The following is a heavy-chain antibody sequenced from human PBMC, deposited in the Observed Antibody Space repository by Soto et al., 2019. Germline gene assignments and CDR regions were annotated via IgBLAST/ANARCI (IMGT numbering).Heavy chain of an antibody. CDR2: INPNSGGT. D-gene: IGHD6-19*01. J-gene: IGHJ4*02. Sequence: QVQLVQSGAEVKKPGASVKVSCKASGYTFTGYDMHWVRQAPGQGLEWMGWINPNSGGTNYAQKFQGWVTMTKDTSISTAYMELSRLRSDDTAVYYCARDRGSSGWYYFDYWGQGTLVTVSS. V-gene: IGHV1-2*04. CDR1: GYTFTGYD. CDR3: ARDRGSSGWYYFDY.